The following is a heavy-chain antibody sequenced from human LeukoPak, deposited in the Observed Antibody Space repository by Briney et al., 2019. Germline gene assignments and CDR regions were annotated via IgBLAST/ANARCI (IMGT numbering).Heavy chain of an antibody. CDR2: IYSGGST. J-gene: IGHJ4*02. CDR3: ARMPHYYDSSGYGGDWLY. CDR1: GLTVCSNY. Sequence: GGSLRLSCAASGLTVCSNYMSWVRQAPGKGLGWVSVIYSGGSTYYADSVKGRFTMSRDNSKNSLYLQMNSLRAEDTAVYYCARMPHYYDSSGYGGDWLYWGQGTLVTVSS. V-gene: IGHV3-53*01. D-gene: IGHD3-22*01.